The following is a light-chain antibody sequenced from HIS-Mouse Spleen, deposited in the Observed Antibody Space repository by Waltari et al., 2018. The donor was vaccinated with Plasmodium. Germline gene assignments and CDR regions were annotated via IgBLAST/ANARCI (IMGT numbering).Light chain of an antibody. Sequence: SYELPQPPSVSVSPGQTPTIPCSADAFPNTYAYLYQQKSGKAPVLVICEDSKRPSWIPERFSGSSSGTMATLTISGAQVEDEAVYYCYSTDSSGNHRVFGGGTKLTVL. J-gene: IGLJ3*02. V-gene: IGLV3-10*01. CDR1: AFPNTY. CDR3: YSTDSSGNHRV. CDR2: EDS.